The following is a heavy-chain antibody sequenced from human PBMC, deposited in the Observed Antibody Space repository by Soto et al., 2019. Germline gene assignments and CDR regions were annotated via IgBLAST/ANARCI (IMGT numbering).Heavy chain of an antibody. CDR2: IKSKTDGGTT. CDR1: GFTFSNAW. V-gene: IGHV3-15*01. CDR3: TTDRSITIFGVVSGYFDY. J-gene: IGHJ4*02. D-gene: IGHD3-3*01. Sequence: PGGSLRLSCAASGFTFSNAWMSWVRQAPGKGLEWVGRIKSKTDGGTTDYAAPVKGRFTISRDDSKNTLYLQMNSLKTEDTAVYYCTTDRSITIFGVVSGYFDYWGQGTLVTVSS.